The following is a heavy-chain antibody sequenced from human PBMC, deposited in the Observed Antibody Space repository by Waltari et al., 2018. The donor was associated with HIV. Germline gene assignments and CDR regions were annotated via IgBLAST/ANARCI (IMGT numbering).Heavy chain of an antibody. CDR1: GGSISSGGYY. V-gene: IGHV4-31*03. CDR2: IYYSGST. J-gene: IGHJ6*02. D-gene: IGHD3-9*01. Sequence: QVQLQESGPGLVKPSQTLSLTCTVSGGSISSGGYYWSWIRQHPGKGLEWIGYIYYSGSTYYNPSLKSRVTISVDTSKNQFSLKLSSVTAADTAVYYCARVNFDWSLRYYYYYGMDVWGQGTTVTVSS. CDR3: ARVNFDWSLRYYYYYGMDV.